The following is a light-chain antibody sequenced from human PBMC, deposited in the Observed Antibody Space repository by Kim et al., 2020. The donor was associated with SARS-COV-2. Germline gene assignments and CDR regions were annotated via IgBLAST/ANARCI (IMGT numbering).Light chain of an antibody. Sequence: QSAPTQPASVSGSPGQSITISCTGTSDDVGAYNYISWQQQHPGKAPKLIIYEVNKRPPWVSGRFSGSKSGNTASLTISGLQAEDEADYYCISRTISDTWVFGGGTQLTVL. CDR2: EVN. CDR1: SDDVGAYNY. CDR3: ISRTISDTWV. V-gene: IGLV2-14*03. J-gene: IGLJ3*02.